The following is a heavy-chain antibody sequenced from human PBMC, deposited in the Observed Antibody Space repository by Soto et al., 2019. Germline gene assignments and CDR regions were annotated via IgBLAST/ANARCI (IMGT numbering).Heavy chain of an antibody. CDR1: GGSISSGGYY. V-gene: IGHV4-31*03. Sequence: QVQLQESGPGLVKPSQTLSLTCTVSGGSISSGGYYWSWIRQHPGKGLEWIGYIYYSGSTYYNPSLKSRVTISVDPSKHQFPLKLSSVTAADTAVYYCARGGYDSYFDYWGQGTLVTVSS. CDR3: ARGGYDSYFDY. D-gene: IGHD5-12*01. CDR2: IYYSGST. J-gene: IGHJ4*02.